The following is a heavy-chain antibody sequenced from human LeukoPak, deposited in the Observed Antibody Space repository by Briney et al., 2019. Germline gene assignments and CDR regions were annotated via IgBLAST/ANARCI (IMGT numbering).Heavy chain of an antibody. Sequence: PERSLRLSCAASGFTFSSYGMHWVRQAPGKGLEWVAVISYDGSNKYYADSVKGRFTISRDNSKNTLYLQMNSLRAEDTAVYYCAKAGIAVAGLFDYWGQGTLVTVSS. V-gene: IGHV3-30*18. J-gene: IGHJ4*02. CDR1: GFTFSSYG. CDR3: AKAGIAVAGLFDY. CDR2: ISYDGSNK. D-gene: IGHD6-19*01.